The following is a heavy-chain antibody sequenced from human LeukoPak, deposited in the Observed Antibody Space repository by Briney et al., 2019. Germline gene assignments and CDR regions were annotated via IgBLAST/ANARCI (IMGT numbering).Heavy chain of an antibody. CDR1: GYAFIDYY. CDR3: ARDTAPYYLDGSGYYLDY. CDR2: INPNSNST. J-gene: IGHJ4*02. V-gene: IGHV1-2*02. D-gene: IGHD3-22*01. Sequence: ASVKVSCKASGYAFIDYYIHWVRQAPGQGLEWMGWINPNSNSTNYAQKFQGRVTLTWDTSISTVYMELSTMRSDDTAVYYCARDTAPYYLDGSGYYLDYWGQGTPVTVSS.